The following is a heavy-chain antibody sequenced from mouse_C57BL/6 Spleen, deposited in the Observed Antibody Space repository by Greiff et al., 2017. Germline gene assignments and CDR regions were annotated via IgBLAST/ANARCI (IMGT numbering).Heavy chain of an antibody. D-gene: IGHD1-1*01. CDR3: TRGLYYYGSSYGYFDV. Sequence: EVKLMESGEGLVKPGGSLKLSCAASGFTFSSYAMSWVRQTPEKRLAWVAYISSGGDYIYYADTVKGRFPISRDNARNTLYLQMSSLKSEDTAMYYCTRGLYYYGSSYGYFDVWGTGTTVTVSS. V-gene: IGHV5-9-1*02. J-gene: IGHJ1*03. CDR1: GFTFSSYA. CDR2: ISSGGDYI.